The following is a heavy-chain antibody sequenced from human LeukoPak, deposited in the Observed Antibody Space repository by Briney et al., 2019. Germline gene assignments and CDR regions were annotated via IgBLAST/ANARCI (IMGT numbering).Heavy chain of an antibody. V-gene: IGHV6-1*01. CDR1: GDSVSSNSAA. CDR2: TYYRAKWYN. J-gene: IGHJ4*02. D-gene: IGHD6-13*01. CDR3: ARDREIAAAGTLYFDY. Sequence: SQTLSLTCAISGDSVSSNSAAWNWIRQSPPRGLEWLGRTYYRAKWYNDYAVSVKSRITINPDTSKNQFSLQLNSVTPEDTAVYYCARDREIAAAGTLYFDYWGQGTLVTVSS.